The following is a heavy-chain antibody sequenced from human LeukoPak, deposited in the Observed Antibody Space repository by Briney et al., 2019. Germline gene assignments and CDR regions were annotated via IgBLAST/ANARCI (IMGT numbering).Heavy chain of an antibody. CDR2: ISYDGSNK. CDR3: ARWIRRDWSSGYYYYYYYMDV. J-gene: IGHJ6*03. CDR1: GFTFSSYA. D-gene: IGHD3/OR15-3a*01. V-gene: IGHV3-30-3*01. Sequence: GGSLRLSCAASGFTFSSYAMHWVRQAPGKGLEWVAVISYDGSNKYYADSVKGRFTISRDNSKNTLYLQMNSLRSDDTAVYYCARWIRRDWSSGYYYYYYYMDVWGKGTTVTVSS.